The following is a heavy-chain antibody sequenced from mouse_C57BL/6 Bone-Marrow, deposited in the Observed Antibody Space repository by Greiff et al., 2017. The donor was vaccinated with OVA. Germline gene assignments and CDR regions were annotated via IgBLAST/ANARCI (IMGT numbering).Heavy chain of an antibody. CDR2: ISNKANNHAT. J-gene: IGHJ1*03. CDR3: TPLLLRRRDWYFDV. Sequence: EVQLVESGGGLVQPGGSMKLSCAASGFTFSDAWMDWVRQSPEKGLEWVAEISNKANNHATYYAVSVKGRFTISRDESKSSVYLQMNSLRAEDTDIYYCTPLLLRRRDWYFDVWGTGTTVTVSS. D-gene: IGHD1-1*01. CDR1: GFTFSDAW. V-gene: IGHV6-6*01.